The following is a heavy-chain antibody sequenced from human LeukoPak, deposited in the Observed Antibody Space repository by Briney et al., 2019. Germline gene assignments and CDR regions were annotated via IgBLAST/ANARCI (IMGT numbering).Heavy chain of an antibody. CDR3: ARDENGDYVDY. D-gene: IGHD4-17*01. V-gene: IGHV3-66*01. J-gene: IGHJ4*02. CDR2: IYSGGST. CDR1: GFSVSYNS. Sequence: GGSLRLSCAASGFSVSYNSMTWVRQAPGKGLEWVSVIYSGGSTYYADSVKGRFTISRDQSKDMLYLQMNSLRAEDTAVYYCARDENGDYVDYWGQGTLVTGPS.